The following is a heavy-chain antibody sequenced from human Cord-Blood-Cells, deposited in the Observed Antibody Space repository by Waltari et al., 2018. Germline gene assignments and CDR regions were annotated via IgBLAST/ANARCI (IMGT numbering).Heavy chain of an antibody. CDR2: IYYSGST. CDR1: GGSISSSSYY. V-gene: IGHV4-39*01. J-gene: IGHJ1*01. Sequence: QLQLQESGPGLVKPSETLSLTCTVSGGSISSSSYYWGWIRQPPGKGLEWIGSIYYSGSTYYNPSLKSRVTISVDTSKNQFSLKLSSVTAADTAVYYCASIAAAAEYFQHWGQGTLVTVSS. CDR3: ASIAAAAEYFQH. D-gene: IGHD6-13*01.